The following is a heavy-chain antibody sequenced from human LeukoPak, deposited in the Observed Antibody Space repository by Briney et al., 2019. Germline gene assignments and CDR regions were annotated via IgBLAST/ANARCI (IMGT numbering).Heavy chain of an antibody. V-gene: IGHV3-7*01. CDR2: IRQDGSEK. CDR3: ARDGTAAGLYFDL. D-gene: IGHD6-13*01. J-gene: IGHJ4*01. CDR1: GFTFTDYW. Sequence: AGSLRLSCAVSGFTFTDYWMNWVRQAPGKGPEWVASIRQDGSEKTYVDSVKGRFTISRDNTKNSLSLKLNGLRAEDTAVYYCARDGTAAGLYFDLWGQGTLVTVSS.